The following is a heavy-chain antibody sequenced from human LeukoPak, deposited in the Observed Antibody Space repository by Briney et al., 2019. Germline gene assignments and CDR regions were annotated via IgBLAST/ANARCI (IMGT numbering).Heavy chain of an antibody. V-gene: IGHV3-23*01. J-gene: IGHJ4*02. CDR1: GFSFSDYA. Sequence: GGSLRLSCAASGFSFSDYAMSWVRQAPGTGLEWVSAISGSDGSTYYADSVKGRFTISRDNSKNTLYLQMNSLRDEDTAVYYCTRDVSQSSSWYGEFDYWGQGTQVTVSS. CDR3: TRDVSQSSSWYGEFDY. D-gene: IGHD6-13*01. CDR2: ISGSDGST.